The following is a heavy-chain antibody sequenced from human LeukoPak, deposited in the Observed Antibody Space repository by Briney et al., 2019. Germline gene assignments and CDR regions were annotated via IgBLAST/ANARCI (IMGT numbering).Heavy chain of an antibody. V-gene: IGHV1-2*02. CDR1: AHTFTGYY. D-gene: IGHD3-16*01. Sequence: GASVTVSCKASAHTFTGYYMHWVRQAPGQGLEWMGWINPNRGGTNYAQKFHGRVTMTRDTSISTAYMQLSRLTSDDTAVYYCARLGSSDIWGQGTMVSVSS. CDR3: ARLGSSDI. CDR2: INPNRGGT. J-gene: IGHJ3*02.